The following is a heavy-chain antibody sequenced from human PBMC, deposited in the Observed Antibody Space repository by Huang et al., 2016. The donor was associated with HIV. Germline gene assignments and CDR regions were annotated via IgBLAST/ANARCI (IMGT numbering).Heavy chain of an antibody. CDR2: ICPADSDT. Sequence: EVQLVQSEAEVKKPGESLKISCRGSGYSFTNYWIGWVRQRPGEGLEWRGVICPADSDTRYSPSFQGQVTFSADKSTRTAYLQWSSLQASDTAIYYCARSEVLVTAVPFDHWGQGTLVTVSS. CDR3: ARSEVLVTAVPFDH. J-gene: IGHJ4*02. CDR1: GYSFTNYW. V-gene: IGHV5-51*03. D-gene: IGHD2-21*02.